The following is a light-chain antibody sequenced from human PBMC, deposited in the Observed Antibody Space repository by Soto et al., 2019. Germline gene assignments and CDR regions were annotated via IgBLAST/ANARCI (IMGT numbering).Light chain of an antibody. J-gene: IGKJ1*01. CDR1: QDTHNY. CDR3: QQTYNTPWT. V-gene: IGKV1-39*01. CDR2: GAS. Sequence: DIQMTQSPSSLSAAVGDSVTITCRATQDTHNYLNWYQQKPGKAPNLLIYGASSLQSGVPSRFRGSGSATDFTLTIISLQPEDFATYFWQQTYNTPWTFGQGTKVDIK.